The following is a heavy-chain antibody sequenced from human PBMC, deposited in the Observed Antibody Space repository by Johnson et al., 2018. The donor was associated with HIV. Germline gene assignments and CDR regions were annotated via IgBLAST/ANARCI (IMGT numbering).Heavy chain of an antibody. Sequence: QVQLVESGGGVVQPGGSLRLSCAASGFTFSSYAMHWVRQAPGKGLEWVAVISYDGSEKYYVDSLTGRFTISRDNAKKSLYLQMNSLRAEDTAVYYCAREIIAARPSAFDIWGQGTMVTVSS. CDR3: AREIIAARPSAFDI. J-gene: IGHJ3*02. V-gene: IGHV3-30*04. CDR2: ISYDGSEK. D-gene: IGHD6-6*01. CDR1: GFTFSSYA.